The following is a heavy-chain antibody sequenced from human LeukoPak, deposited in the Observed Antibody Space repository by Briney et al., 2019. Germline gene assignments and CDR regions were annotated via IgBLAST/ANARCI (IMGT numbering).Heavy chain of an antibody. CDR3: ARGAAAEFLYYFDY. Sequence: GGSLRLSCAASGFTFSSYAMSWVRQAPGKGLEWVSAISGSGGSTYYADSVKGRFTISRDNSKNTLYLQMNSLRAEDTALYYCARGAAAEFLYYFDYWGQGTLVTVSS. D-gene: IGHD6-13*01. CDR2: ISGSGGST. V-gene: IGHV3-23*01. J-gene: IGHJ4*02. CDR1: GFTFSSYA.